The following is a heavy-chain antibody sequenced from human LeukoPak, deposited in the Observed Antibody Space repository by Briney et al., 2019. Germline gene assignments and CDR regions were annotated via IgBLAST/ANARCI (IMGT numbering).Heavy chain of an antibody. V-gene: IGHV3-21*05. CDR1: EFSLNCYT. D-gene: IGHD2-21*02. Sequence: PGGSLRLSCSASEFSLNCYTMNWVRHAPGKGLEWVSYIIKSRTYIYHADSVKGQFTIPRDNATHPPFPQLHSRRAEDTAVLYCTRSPRYCGSDCYSDYWGQGTGVSVS. CDR2: IIKSRTYI. J-gene: IGHJ4*02. CDR3: TRSPRYCGSDCYSDY.